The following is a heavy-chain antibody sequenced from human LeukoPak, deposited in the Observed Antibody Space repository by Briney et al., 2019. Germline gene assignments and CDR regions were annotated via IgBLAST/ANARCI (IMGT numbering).Heavy chain of an antibody. Sequence: SETLSLTCTVSGGSMNSYYWSWIRQPAGKGLAWIGYIYYNGTTNYNPSLKSGVIISLDTSRTQLTLKLTSVTAKDTAVYYCARRGSFYCNGVKWYHYYFDNRGPGALVTVSS. CDR1: GGSMNSYY. CDR3: ARRGSFYCNGVKWYHYYFDN. V-gene: IGHV4-59*08. J-gene: IGHJ4*02. CDR2: IYYNGTT. D-gene: IGHD2-15*01.